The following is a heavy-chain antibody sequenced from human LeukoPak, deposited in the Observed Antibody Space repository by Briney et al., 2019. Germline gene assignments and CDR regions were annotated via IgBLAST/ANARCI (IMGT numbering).Heavy chain of an antibody. V-gene: IGHV4-59*08. CDR2: IYYSGST. CDR3: ARLDDDYRGYFDY. CDR1: GGSISSYY. J-gene: IGHJ4*02. D-gene: IGHD4-11*01. Sequence: SETLSLTCTVSGGSISSYYWSWIRQPPGKGLECIGYIYYSGSTNYNPSLKSGVTISVDTSKIQFSLKLSSVTAADTAVYYCARLDDDYRGYFDYSGQGTLITVSS.